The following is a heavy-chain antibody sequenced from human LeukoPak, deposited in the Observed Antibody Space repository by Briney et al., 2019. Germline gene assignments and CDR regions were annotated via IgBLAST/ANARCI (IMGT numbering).Heavy chain of an antibody. D-gene: IGHD4-23*01. CDR2: INPNSGGT. Sequence: ASVKVSCKASGYTFTDYYIHWVRQAPGQGLEWVAWINPNSGGTNYAQKFQGRVTMTRDTSISTAYMELSRLRSDDTAVYYCATSGNSIVDYWGQGTLVTVSS. V-gene: IGHV1-2*02. J-gene: IGHJ4*02. CDR1: GYTFTDYY. CDR3: ATSGNSIVDY.